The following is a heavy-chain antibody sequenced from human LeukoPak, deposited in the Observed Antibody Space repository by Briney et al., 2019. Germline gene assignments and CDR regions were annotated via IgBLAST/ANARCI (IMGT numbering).Heavy chain of an antibody. J-gene: IGHJ5*02. CDR3: ARDYGGP. CDR2: ISYDGSNK. V-gene: IGHV3-30-3*01. Sequence: GGSLRLSCAASGFTFSSYAMHWVRQAPGKGLEWVAVISYDGSNKYYADSVKGRFTISRDNSKNTLYLQTNSLRAEDTAVYYCARDYGGPWGQGTLVTVSS. CDR1: GFTFSSYA. D-gene: IGHD3-10*01.